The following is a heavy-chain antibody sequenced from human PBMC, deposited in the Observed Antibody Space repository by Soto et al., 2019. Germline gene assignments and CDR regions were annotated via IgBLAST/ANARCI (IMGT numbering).Heavy chain of an antibody. Sequence: SETLSLTCTVSGGSISSSSYYWGWIRQPPGKGLEWIGSIYYSGSTYYNPSLKSRVTISVDTSKNQFSLKLSSVTAADTAVYYCARIASSSGAAFDIWGQGTMVTVSS. D-gene: IGHD2-21*01. V-gene: IGHV4-39*01. CDR3: ARIASSSGAAFDI. J-gene: IGHJ3*02. CDR1: GGSISSSSYY. CDR2: IYYSGST.